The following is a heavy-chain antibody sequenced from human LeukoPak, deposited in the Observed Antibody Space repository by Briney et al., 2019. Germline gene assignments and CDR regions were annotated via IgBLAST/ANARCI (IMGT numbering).Heavy chain of an antibody. CDR1: GGSFSGYY. V-gene: IGHV4-34*01. CDR2: IYHSGST. J-gene: IGHJ4*02. Sequence: SETLSLTCAVYGGSFSGYYWSWIRQPPGKGLEWIGYIYHSGSTYYNPSLKSRVTISVDRSKNQFSLKLSSVTAADTAVYYCARHLWGVAGTFPYYFDYWGQGTLVTVSS. CDR3: ARHLWGVAGTFPYYFDY. D-gene: IGHD6-19*01.